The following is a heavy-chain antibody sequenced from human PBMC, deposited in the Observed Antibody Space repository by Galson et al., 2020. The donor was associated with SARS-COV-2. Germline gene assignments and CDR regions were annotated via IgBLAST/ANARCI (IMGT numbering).Heavy chain of an antibody. Sequence: SETLSLTCAASGTSISSGSYSWNWIRQPPGKGLEWLGYISHSGGTYYNPSLKSRVTISGDRSKKQFSLRLSSVTAADTAVYYCARLHYGEYAPEAFDIWGPGTRVTVAS. D-gene: IGHD4-17*01. V-gene: IGHV4-30-2*01. CDR3: ARLHYGEYAPEAFDI. CDR1: GTSISSGSYS. CDR2: ISHSGGT. J-gene: IGHJ3*02.